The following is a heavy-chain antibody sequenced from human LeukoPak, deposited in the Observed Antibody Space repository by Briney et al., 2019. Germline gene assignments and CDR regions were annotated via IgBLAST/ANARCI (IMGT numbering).Heavy chain of an antibody. CDR1: GYTFTGYY. V-gene: IGHV1-69*04. CDR3: ARGSWFDY. CDR2: IIPILGIA. D-gene: IGHD3-10*01. J-gene: IGHJ5*01. Sequence: GASVKVSCKASGYTFTGYYMHWVRQAPGQGLEWMGRIIPILGIANYAQKFQGRVTITADKSTSTAYMELSSLRSEDTAVYYCARGSWFDYWGQGTLVTVSS.